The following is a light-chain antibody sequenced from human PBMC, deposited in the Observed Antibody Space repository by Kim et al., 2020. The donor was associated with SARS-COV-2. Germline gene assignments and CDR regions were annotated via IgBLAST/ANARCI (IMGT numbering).Light chain of an antibody. CDR2: DVS. Sequence: QSALTQSASVSGSPGQSITISCTGTSSDVGGYNYVSWYQQHPGKAPKLMIYDVSNRPSGVSNRFSGSKSGNTASLTISGLQAEDKANYCCNSYTSSSTLVFGAGTKVTVL. J-gene: IGLJ1*01. CDR3: NSYTSSSTLV. V-gene: IGLV2-14*03. CDR1: SSDVGGYNY.